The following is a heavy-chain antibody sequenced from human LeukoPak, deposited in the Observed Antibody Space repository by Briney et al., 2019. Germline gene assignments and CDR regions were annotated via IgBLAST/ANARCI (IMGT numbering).Heavy chain of an antibody. CDR1: GCSFTTNW. CDR3: ARVRYSGYEFGY. D-gene: IGHD5-12*01. CDR2: IYPGDSDT. V-gene: IGHV5-51*01. Sequence: GESLKIYRKGSGCSFTTNWICLVRHLPGNRLERMGIIYPGDSDTRYSPSFQGQVTISADKSINTAYLQWSSLKAPDTAMYYCARVRYSGYEFGYWGQGTLVTVSS. J-gene: IGHJ4*02.